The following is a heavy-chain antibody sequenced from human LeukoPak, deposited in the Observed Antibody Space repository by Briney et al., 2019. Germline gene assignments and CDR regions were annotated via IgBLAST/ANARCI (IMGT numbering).Heavy chain of an antibody. J-gene: IGHJ3*02. CDR2: IYFTGCT. D-gene: IGHD4/OR15-4a*01. CDR1: GVSITCYY. CDR3: ARLGYHGYGDHNVFDI. V-gene: IGHV4-59*08. Sequence: SETLSLTCTVSGVSITCYYWSWIRHPPGKGLEWLGYIYFTGCTNYSPSLKSRVTMSVDTSKNHFYLNLSSVTAADTAVYYCARLGYHGYGDHNVFDIWGQATMVTVSS.